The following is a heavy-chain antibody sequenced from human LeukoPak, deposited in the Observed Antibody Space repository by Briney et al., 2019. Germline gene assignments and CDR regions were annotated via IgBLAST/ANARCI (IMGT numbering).Heavy chain of an antibody. V-gene: IGHV3-23*01. CDR2: ISGSGGST. CDR3: AKQSAGSSTWYSLHFDY. J-gene: IGHJ4*02. CDR1: GFTFSSYA. D-gene: IGHD2-2*01. Sequence: GGSLRLSCAASGFTFSSYAMSWVRQAPGKGLEWVSAISGSGGSTYYADSVKGRFTISRDNSKNTLYLQMDSLRAEDTAVYFCAKQSAGSSTWYSLHFDYWGQGTLVTVSS.